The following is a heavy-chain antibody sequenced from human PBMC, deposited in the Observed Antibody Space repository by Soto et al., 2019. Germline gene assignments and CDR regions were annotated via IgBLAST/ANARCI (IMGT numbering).Heavy chain of an antibody. J-gene: IGHJ4*02. Sequence: GGSLRLSCAASGFTFSSYAMHWVRQAPGKGLEWVAVISYDGSNKYYADSVKGRFTISRDNSKNTLYLQMNSLRAEDTAVYYCARETATSRQLWLRWFDYWGQGTLVTVSS. V-gene: IGHV3-30-3*01. CDR2: ISYDGSNK. D-gene: IGHD5-18*01. CDR3: ARETATSRQLWLRWFDY. CDR1: GFTFSSYA.